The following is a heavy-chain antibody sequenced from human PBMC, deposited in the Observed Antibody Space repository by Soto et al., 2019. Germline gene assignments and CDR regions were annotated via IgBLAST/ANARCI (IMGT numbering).Heavy chain of an antibody. Sequence: QVQLVQSGAEGKKPGASVKVSCKASGYTFTSYGISWVRQAPGHGLDRMRWISAYNGNTNYAQKLQSRVTMTTDTSTSTAYRELRSLRSDATAVYYCARYDFWSGYSSEILFDYWGQGTLVTVSS. CDR3: ARYDFWSGYSSEILFDY. CDR1: GYTFTSYG. CDR2: ISAYNGNT. J-gene: IGHJ4*02. V-gene: IGHV1-18*01. D-gene: IGHD3-3*01.